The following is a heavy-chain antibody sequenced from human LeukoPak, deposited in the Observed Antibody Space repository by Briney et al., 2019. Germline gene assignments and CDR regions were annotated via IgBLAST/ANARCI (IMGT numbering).Heavy chain of an antibody. CDR3: ARVGADSSSHDAFDI. V-gene: IGHV5-51*01. CDR2: IYPGDSDT. J-gene: IGHJ3*02. D-gene: IGHD6-13*01. CDR1: GYSFTSYW. Sequence: GESLKISCKGSGYSFTSYWIGWVRQMPGKGLEWMGIIYPGDSDTRYSPSFQGQATISADKSISTAYLQWSSLKASDTAMYYCARVGADSSSHDAFDIWGQGTMVTVSS.